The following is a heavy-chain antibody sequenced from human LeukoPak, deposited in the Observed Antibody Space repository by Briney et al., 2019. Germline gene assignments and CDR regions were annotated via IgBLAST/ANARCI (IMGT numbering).Heavy chain of an antibody. D-gene: IGHD1-14*01. V-gene: IGHV1-46*01. Sequence: GASVKVSCKASGYAFTNFYLHWVRQAPGQGLEWMRIFNPTTGSTTYAQKFQGRVTMTRDMSTSTVYMELSSLRSEDTAVYFCARDLNPQSIGMRAFDIWGQGTMVTASS. CDR1: GYAFTNFY. CDR3: ARDLNPQSIGMRAFDI. CDR2: FNPTTGST. J-gene: IGHJ3*02.